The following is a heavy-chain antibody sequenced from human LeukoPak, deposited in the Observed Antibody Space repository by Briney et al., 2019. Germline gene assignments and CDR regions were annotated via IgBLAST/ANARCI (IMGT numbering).Heavy chain of an antibody. CDR3: AREGTAGTNLNWFDP. CDR2: VSYSGST. Sequence: SETLSLTCTVSGGSISSYYWSWIRQPPGKGLEWIGYVSYSGSTNFNPSLKSRVTISVDTSKNQFSLKLSSVTAADTAVYYCAREGTAGTNLNWFDPWGQGTLVTVSS. D-gene: IGHD1-1*01. J-gene: IGHJ5*02. CDR1: GGSISSYY. V-gene: IGHV4-59*01.